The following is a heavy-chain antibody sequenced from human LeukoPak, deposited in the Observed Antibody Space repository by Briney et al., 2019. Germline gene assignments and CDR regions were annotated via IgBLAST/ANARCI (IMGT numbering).Heavy chain of an antibody. CDR3: ARGLASGYPPIPFDY. D-gene: IGHD3-3*01. V-gene: IGHV4-38-2*02. Sequence: KPSETLSLTCTVSGYSISSGYYWGWIRQPPGQGLEWIGSIYHSGSTYYNPSLKSRVTISVDTSKNEFSLNLTSVTAADTAIYYCARGLASGYPPIPFDYWGQGTLVTVSS. CDR2: IYHSGST. J-gene: IGHJ4*02. CDR1: GYSISSGYY.